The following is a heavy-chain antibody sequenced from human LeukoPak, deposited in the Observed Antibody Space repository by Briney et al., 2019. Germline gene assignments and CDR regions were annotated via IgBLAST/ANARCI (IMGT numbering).Heavy chain of an antibody. CDR1: GFTFSSYG. V-gene: IGHV3-30*02. Sequence: PGGSLRPSCASSGFTFSSYGMHWVRQAPGKGLKWVAFIRYDGSNKYYADSVKGRFTISRDNSKNTLYLQMNSLRAEDTAVYYCAKDPSFRPGYFDYWGQGTLVTVSS. CDR3: AKDPSFRPGYFDY. CDR2: IRYDGSNK. J-gene: IGHJ4*02.